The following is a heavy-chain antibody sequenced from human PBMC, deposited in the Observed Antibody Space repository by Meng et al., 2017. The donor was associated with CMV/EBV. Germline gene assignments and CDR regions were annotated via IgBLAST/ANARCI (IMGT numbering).Heavy chain of an antibody. Sequence: GESLKISCAASGFAFSSYEMSWVRQTPGKGLEWISYIDTSGNTMYYADSVKGRFTISRDNVKSSLYLLMESLRAEDTAVYYCARIFCTTTDCYYDYWGRGTLVTVSS. CDR2: IDTSGNTM. CDR1: GFAFSSYE. J-gene: IGHJ4*02. CDR3: ARIFCTTTDCYYDY. D-gene: IGHD2-8*01. V-gene: IGHV3-48*03.